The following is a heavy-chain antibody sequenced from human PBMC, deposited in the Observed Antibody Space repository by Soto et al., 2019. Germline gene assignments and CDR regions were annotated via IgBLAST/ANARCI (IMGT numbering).Heavy chain of an antibody. J-gene: IGHJ4*02. CDR2: IHYNGNT. D-gene: IGHD7-27*01. V-gene: IGHV4-59*08. CDR1: GDSISSYS. CDR3: ARRWGRTFDY. Sequence: SETLSLTCTVSGDSISSYSWSWIRQPPGKGLEWIGNIHYNGNTKYSPSLKSRVTMSVDTSKNQFSLKLSSVTAADTAVYYCARRWGRTFDYWGQGTLVTVSS.